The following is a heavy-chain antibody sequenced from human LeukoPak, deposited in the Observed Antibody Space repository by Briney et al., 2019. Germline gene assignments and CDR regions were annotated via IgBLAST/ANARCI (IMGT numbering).Heavy chain of an antibody. Sequence: GGSLRLSCAASGFTFSSYAMSWVRQAPGKGLEWVSVISGSGTNTDYVDSVKGRFTISRDNSKNTLYLQMNSLRAEDTAVYFCAKDVVGQQWPENYWGQGTLSPSP. D-gene: IGHD6-19*01. J-gene: IGHJ4*02. V-gene: IGHV3-23*01. CDR1: GFTFSSYA. CDR2: ISGSGTNT. CDR3: AKDVVGQQWPENY.